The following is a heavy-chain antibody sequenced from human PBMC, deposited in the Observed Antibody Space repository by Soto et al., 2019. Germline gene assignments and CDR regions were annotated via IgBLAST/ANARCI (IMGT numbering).Heavy chain of an antibody. Sequence: EVQLVESGGGLVQPGGSLKLSCAASGFTFSGSAMHWVRQASGKGLEWVGRIRSKANNYATAYGASVKGRFTISRDDSKTPAYLQMNSLKNEDTAVYYCSRKASDFWSGKPQYYMDVWGKGTTVTVSS. D-gene: IGHD3-3*01. V-gene: IGHV3-73*01. J-gene: IGHJ6*03. CDR3: SRKASDFWSGKPQYYMDV. CDR1: GFTFSGSA. CDR2: IRSKANNYAT.